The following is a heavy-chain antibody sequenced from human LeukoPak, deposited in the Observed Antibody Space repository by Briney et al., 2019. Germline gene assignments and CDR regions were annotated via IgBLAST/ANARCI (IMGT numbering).Heavy chain of an antibody. CDR2: INPNNGGT. V-gene: IGHV1-2*02. CDR3: AREGDYYDSSGYYLGRAFDI. D-gene: IGHD3-22*01. J-gene: IGHJ3*02. CDR1: GYTFTGYY. Sequence: ASVKVSCKASGYTFTGYYVHWVRQAPGQGLEWMGWINPNNGGTNYAQKFQGRVTMTRDTSISTAYMELSRLRSDDTAVYYCAREGDYYDSSGYYLGRAFDIWGQGTMVTVSS.